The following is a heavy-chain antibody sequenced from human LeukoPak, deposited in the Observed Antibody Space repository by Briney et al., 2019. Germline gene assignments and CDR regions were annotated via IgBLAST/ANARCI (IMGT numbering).Heavy chain of an antibody. J-gene: IGHJ4*02. Sequence: GGSLRLSCTVSGFSFGDYAMSWVRQAPGKGLEWVSFIRSKAYGGTTEYAASVKGRFTISRDDSKSIAYLQMNSLKTEDTAVYYCTRERYSSAYNGYWGQGTLVTVSS. V-gene: IGHV3-49*04. CDR2: IRSKAYGGTT. CDR3: TRERYSSAYNGY. D-gene: IGHD3-22*01. CDR1: GFSFGDYA.